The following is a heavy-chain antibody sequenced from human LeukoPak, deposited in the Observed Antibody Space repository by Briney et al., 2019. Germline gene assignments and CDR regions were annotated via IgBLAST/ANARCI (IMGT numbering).Heavy chain of an antibody. CDR2: ISSGSTI. V-gene: IGHV3-48*03. Sequence: PGGSLRLSCAASGFTFSSYEMNWVRQAPGKGLEWVSYISSGSTINDADSVKGRFTTSRDNAKNSLYLQMNSLRAEDTAVYYCARESIAVAGAPFDYWGQGTLVTVSS. CDR1: GFTFSSYE. J-gene: IGHJ4*02. D-gene: IGHD6-19*01. CDR3: ARESIAVAGAPFDY.